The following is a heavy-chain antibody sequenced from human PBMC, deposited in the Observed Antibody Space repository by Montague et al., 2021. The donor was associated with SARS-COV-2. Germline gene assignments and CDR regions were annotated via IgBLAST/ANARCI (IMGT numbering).Heavy chain of an antibody. V-gene: IGHV3-30*04. CDR1: GFTFSSYA. J-gene: IGHJ1*01. Sequence: SLRLSCAASGFTFSSYAMHWVRQAPGKGLEWVALISYDGSNKYSLDSVKGLFTISRDNSKNTLYLQMNSLRAEDTAVYYCARGIDGYNEYFQHWGQGTLVTVSS. CDR2: ISYDGSNK. D-gene: IGHD5-24*01. CDR3: ARGIDGYNEYFQH.